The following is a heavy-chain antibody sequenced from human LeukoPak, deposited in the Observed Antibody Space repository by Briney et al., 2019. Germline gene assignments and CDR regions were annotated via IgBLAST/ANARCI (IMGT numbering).Heavy chain of an antibody. V-gene: IGHV4-39*01. CDR2: IHHGGST. CDR3: ARLPFCGTTSCPFDY. CDR1: GGSLSSSSYN. Sequence: SETLSLTCTVSGGSLSSSSYNWAWIRQPPGKGLEWIGAIHHGGSTSYNPSLKSRLTISVDTSKNQFSLKLSSVTAADTAFYYCARLPFCGTTSCPFDYWGQGTLVTVSS. D-gene: IGHD2-2*01. J-gene: IGHJ4*02.